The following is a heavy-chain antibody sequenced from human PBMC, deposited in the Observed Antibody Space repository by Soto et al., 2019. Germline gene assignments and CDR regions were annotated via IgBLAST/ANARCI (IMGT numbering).Heavy chain of an antibody. CDR3: ARDKATMVRGVTTSRADYFDY. Sequence: ASVKVSCKASGYTFTSYYMHWVRQAPGQGLEWMGIINPSGGSTSYAQKFQGRVTMTRDTSTSTVYMELSSLRSEDTAVYYCARDKATMVRGVTTSRADYFDYWGQGTLVTVSS. CDR2: INPSGGST. J-gene: IGHJ4*02. V-gene: IGHV1-46*01. CDR1: GYTFTSYY. D-gene: IGHD3-10*01.